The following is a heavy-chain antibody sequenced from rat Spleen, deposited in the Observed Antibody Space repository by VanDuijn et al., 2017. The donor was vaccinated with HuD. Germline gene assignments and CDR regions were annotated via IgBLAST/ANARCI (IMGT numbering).Heavy chain of an antibody. V-gene: IGHV5-31*01. Sequence: EVQLVESGGGLVQPGSPLKLSCAASGFTFSSNWLNWIRQAPGKGLEWVASITNTGGSTYYPDSVKGRFTISRDNAKSTLYLQMNSLRSEDTATYFCTTDRPGALMDAWGQGASVTVSS. CDR1: GFTFSSNW. CDR2: ITNTGGST. J-gene: IGHJ4*01. D-gene: IGHD5-1*01. CDR3: TTDRPGALMDA.